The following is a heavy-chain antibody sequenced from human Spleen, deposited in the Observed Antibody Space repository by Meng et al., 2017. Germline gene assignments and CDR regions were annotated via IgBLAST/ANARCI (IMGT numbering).Heavy chain of an antibody. CDR3: ARESSIIWNYFDP. V-gene: IGHV4-30-2*05. J-gene: IGHJ5*02. D-gene: IGHD1-7*01. CDR2: IYRTGST. Sequence: QLQLQEPGSGLVKPSQTLSLTCAVSGGSIGSGGYSWSWIRQPPGKGLEWIGYIYRTGSTHYNPSLKSRVSISIDTSKNQFSLKLSSVTATDTAVYYCARESSIIWNYFDPWGQGTLVTVSS. CDR1: GGSIGSGGYS.